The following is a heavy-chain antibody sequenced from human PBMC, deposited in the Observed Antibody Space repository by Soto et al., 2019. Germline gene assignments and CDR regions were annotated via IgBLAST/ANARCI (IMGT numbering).Heavy chain of an antibody. V-gene: IGHV4-4*07. Sequence: PSETLSLTCTVSGGSISSYYWSWIRQPAGKGLEWIGRIYTSGSTNYNPSLKSRVTMSVDASKNQFSLQLRSVTAAATAVYYCARDLQQLVRVGYYYYGMDVWGQGNTVTVSS. J-gene: IGHJ6*02. CDR2: IYTSGST. CDR3: ARDLQQLVRVGYYYYGMDV. CDR1: GGSISSYY. D-gene: IGHD6-13*01.